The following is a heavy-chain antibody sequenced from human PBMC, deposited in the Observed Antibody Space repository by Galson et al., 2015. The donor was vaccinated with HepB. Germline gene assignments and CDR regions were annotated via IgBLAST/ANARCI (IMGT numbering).Heavy chain of an antibody. Sequence: SLRLTCAASGFTFSNAWMSWVRQAPGKGLEWVGRIKSKTDGGTTDYAAPVKGRFTISRDDSKNTLYLQMNSLKTEDTAVYYCTTGGIVVVPAAIRTFDIWGQGTMVTVSS. CDR3: TTGGIVVVPAAIRTFDI. CDR2: IKSKTDGGTT. CDR1: GFTFSNAW. D-gene: IGHD2-2*01. V-gene: IGHV3-15*01. J-gene: IGHJ3*02.